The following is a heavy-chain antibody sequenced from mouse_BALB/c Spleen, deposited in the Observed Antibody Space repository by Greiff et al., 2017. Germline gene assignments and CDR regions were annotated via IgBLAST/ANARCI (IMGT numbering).Heavy chain of an antibody. Sequence: EVQVVESGPSLVKPSQTLSLTCSVTGDSITSGYWNWIRKFPGNKLEYMGYISYSGSTYYNPSLKSRISITRDTSKNQYYLQLNSVTTEDTATYYCARSYGSSGSYFDYWGQGTTLTVSS. CDR3: ARSYGSSGSYFDY. J-gene: IGHJ2*01. CDR2: ISYSGST. D-gene: IGHD1-1*01. V-gene: IGHV3-8*02. CDR1: GDSITSGY.